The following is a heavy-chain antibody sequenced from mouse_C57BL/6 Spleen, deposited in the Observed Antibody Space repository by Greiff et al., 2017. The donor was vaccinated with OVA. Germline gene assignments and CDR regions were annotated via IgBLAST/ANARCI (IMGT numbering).Heavy chain of an antibody. D-gene: IGHD1-2*01. J-gene: IGHJ2*01. Sequence: QVQLKQSGPELVKPGASVKISCKASGYAFSSSWMNWVKQRPGKGLEWIGRIYPGDGDTNYNGKFKGKATLTADKSSSTAYMQLSSLTSEDSAVYFCASPSTARAPFDYWGQGTTLTVSS. CDR1: GYAFSSSW. CDR3: ASPSTARAPFDY. V-gene: IGHV1-82*01. CDR2: IYPGDGDT.